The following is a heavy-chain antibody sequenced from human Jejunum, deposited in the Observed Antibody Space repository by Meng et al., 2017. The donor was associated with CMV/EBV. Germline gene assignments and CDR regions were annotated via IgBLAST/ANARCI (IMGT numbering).Heavy chain of an antibody. Sequence: YTFTDYYLPWVRQAPGQGLELMGWINPNIGGAHYLQKFQGRVTMTRDTSLSTAYMEVTSLRSDDTAVYYCAKVIATTRPGSPLDSWGQGTLDTVSS. J-gene: IGHJ4*02. CDR3: AKVIATTRPGSPLDS. D-gene: IGHD2-21*01. CDR2: INPNIGGA. V-gene: IGHV1-2*02. CDR1: YTFTDYY.